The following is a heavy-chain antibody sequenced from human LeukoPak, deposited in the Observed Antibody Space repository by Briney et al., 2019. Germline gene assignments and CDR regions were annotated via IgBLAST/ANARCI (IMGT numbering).Heavy chain of an antibody. D-gene: IGHD5-12*01. CDR2: INPNSGGT. J-gene: IGHJ4*02. CDR1: GYTFTSYY. CDR3: ARPRASGYDRFDY. Sequence: GASVKVSCKASGYTFTSYYMHWVRQAPGQGLEWMGWINPNSGGTNYAQKFQGRVTMTRDTSISTAYMELSRLRSDDTAVYYCARPRASGYDRFDYWGQGTLVTVSS. V-gene: IGHV1-2*02.